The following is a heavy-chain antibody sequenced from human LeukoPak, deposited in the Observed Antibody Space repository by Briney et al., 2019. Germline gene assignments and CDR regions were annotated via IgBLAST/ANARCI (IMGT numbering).Heavy chain of an antibody. CDR1: GFTVSSNY. D-gene: IGHD2-15*01. CDR2: IYSGGST. CDR3: ARAGCSGGSCYPTFYYYYGMDV. J-gene: IGHJ6*02. Sequence: PGGSLRLSCAASGFTVSSNYMSWVRQAPGKGLERVSVIYSGGSTYYADSVKGRFTISRDNSKNTLYLQMNSLRAEDTAVYYCARAGCSGGSCYPTFYYYYGMDVWGQGTTVTVSS. V-gene: IGHV3-53*01.